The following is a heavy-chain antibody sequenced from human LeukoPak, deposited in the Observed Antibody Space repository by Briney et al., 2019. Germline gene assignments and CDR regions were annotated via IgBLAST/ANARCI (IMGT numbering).Heavy chain of an antibody. Sequence: GGSLRLSCAASGFTFSSYAMHWVRQAPGKGLEWVAVISYDGSNKYYADSVKGRFTISRDNSKNTLYLQMNSLRAEDTAVYYCAREAYDFWSGCDYYYYGMDVWGQGTTVTVSS. CDR2: ISYDGSNK. J-gene: IGHJ6*02. CDR3: AREAYDFWSGCDYYYYGMDV. V-gene: IGHV3-30-3*01. CDR1: GFTFSSYA. D-gene: IGHD3-3*01.